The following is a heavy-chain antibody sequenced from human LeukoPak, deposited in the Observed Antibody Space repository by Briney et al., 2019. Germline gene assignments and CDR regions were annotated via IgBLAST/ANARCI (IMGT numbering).Heavy chain of an antibody. J-gene: IGHJ4*02. V-gene: IGHV4-34*01. CDR3: ATSGYDNHQIDY. D-gene: IGHD5-12*01. CDR2: INHSGST. Sequence: PSETLSLTCAVYGGSFSGYYWSWIRQPPGKGPEWIGEINHSGSTNYNPSLKSRVTISVDTSKNQFSLKLSSVTAADTAVYYCATSGYDNHQIDYWGQGTLVTVSS. CDR1: GGSFSGYY.